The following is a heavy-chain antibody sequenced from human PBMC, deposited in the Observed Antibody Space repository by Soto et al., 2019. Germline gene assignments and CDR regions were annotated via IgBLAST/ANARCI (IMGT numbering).Heavy chain of an antibody. CDR2: ISAYNGNT. D-gene: IGHD6-19*01. CDR1: GYSFTNYG. V-gene: IGHV1-18*01. J-gene: IGHJ6*03. CDR3: ARDRGVAPPVAGNTHYYYYMDV. Sequence: QDQLVQSGVEVKKPGASVKVSCKASGYSFTNYGITWVRQAPGQGFEWMGWISAYNGNTNYAQKFRGRVTLTTEGSPSPAYLELRRLRSDDTAVYYCARDRGVAPPVAGNTHYYYYMDVWGKGTTVTVSS.